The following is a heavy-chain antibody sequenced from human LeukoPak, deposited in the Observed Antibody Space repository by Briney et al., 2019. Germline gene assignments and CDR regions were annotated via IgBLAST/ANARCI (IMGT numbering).Heavy chain of an antibody. CDR2: ISSSGSV. CDR1: RGSISGSIRSYY. D-gene: IGHD5-12*01. J-gene: IGHJ4*02. V-gene: IGHV4-4*09. Sequence: SETLSLTCTVSRGSISGSIRSYYWSWLRQPPGKGLEWIGYISSSGSVHDNPSLRSRVTISVDTSKNQFFLNLSSVSAADTAVYYCARIPLGYSGAYYFDYWGQGTLVTVST. CDR3: ARIPLGYSGAYYFDY.